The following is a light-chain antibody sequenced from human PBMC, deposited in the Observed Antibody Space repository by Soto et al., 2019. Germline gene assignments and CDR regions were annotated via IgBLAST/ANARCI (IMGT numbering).Light chain of an antibody. J-gene: IGKJ1*01. CDR1: QSISYN. CDR3: QQYNRYSPT. CDR2: KAS. Sequence: DTQMTQSPSTLSASVGDRVTITCRASQSISYNLAWYQQRPGRAPNLLIYKASSLESVVPSRCSGSGSGAEFTSTISRLQPDDLVSYYCQQYNRYSPTFGQGTKVEIK. V-gene: IGKV1-5*03.